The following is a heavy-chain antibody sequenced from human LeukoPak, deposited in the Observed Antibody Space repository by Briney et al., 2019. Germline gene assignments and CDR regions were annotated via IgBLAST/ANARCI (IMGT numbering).Heavy chain of an antibody. CDR2: INPNSGGT. V-gene: IGHV1-2*02. J-gene: IGHJ4*02. CDR1: GYTFTGYY. D-gene: IGHD2-15*01. CDR3: AKDLSPYDPSGGDS. Sequence: AASVKVSCKASGYTFTGYYMHWVRQAPGQGLEWMGWINPNSGGTNYAQKFQGRVTMTRDTSITTSYMELSSLTSDDTAVYYCAKDLSPYDPSGGDSWGQGTLVTVPS.